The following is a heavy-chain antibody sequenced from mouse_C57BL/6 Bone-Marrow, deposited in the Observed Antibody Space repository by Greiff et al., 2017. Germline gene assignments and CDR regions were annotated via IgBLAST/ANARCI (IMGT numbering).Heavy chain of an antibody. CDR3: ARSLHYYGSSDYAMDY. Sequence: QVQLQQSGPELVKPGASVKISCKASGYAFSSSWMNWVKQRPGKGLEWIGRIYPGDGDTNYNGKFKGKATLTADKSSSTAYMQLSSLTSEDSAVYFCARSLHYYGSSDYAMDYWGQGTSVTVSS. J-gene: IGHJ4*01. CDR1: GYAFSSSW. V-gene: IGHV1-82*01. D-gene: IGHD1-1*01. CDR2: IYPGDGDT.